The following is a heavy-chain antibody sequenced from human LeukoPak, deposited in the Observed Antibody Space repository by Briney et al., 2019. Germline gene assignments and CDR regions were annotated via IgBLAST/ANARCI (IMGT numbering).Heavy chain of an antibody. Sequence: PGGSLRFSCAASGFTFSSYAMHWVRQAPGKGLEWVAVISYDGSNKYYADSVKGRFTISRDNSKNTLYLQMNSLRAEDTAVYYCARALRGFDYWGQGTLVTVSS. CDR3: ARALRGFDY. J-gene: IGHJ4*02. CDR2: ISYDGSNK. D-gene: IGHD4-17*01. CDR1: GFTFSSYA. V-gene: IGHV3-30-3*01.